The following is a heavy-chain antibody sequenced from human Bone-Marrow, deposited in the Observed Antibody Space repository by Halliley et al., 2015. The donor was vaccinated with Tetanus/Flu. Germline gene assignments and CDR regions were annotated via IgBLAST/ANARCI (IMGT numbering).Heavy chain of an antibody. J-gene: IGHJ2*01. V-gene: IGHV3-48*03. CDR3: ARATYYYDSSGYAHWKFDL. CDR1: GFSVTSYE. Sequence: CAASGFSVTSYEMNWVRQAPGKGLEWVSHISSSGSTTYYGDSVKGRVTISRDNAKNSLYLQMNSLRAEDTAVYYCARATYYYDSSGYAHWKFDLWGRGTLVTDSS. D-gene: IGHD3-22*01. CDR2: ISSSGSTT.